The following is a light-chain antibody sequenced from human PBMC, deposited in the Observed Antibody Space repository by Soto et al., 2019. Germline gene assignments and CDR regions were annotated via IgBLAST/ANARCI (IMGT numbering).Light chain of an antibody. V-gene: IGLV2-14*03. Sequence: QPVLTQPASVSGSPGQSITISCTGTTNDIGNYNYVSWYQHHPGKAPKLIVSDVSNRPSGVSNRFSGSKSGNTASLSISGLQAEDEADYYCSSYSTISTHVIFGGGTKLTVL. CDR1: TNDIGNYNY. CDR2: DVS. J-gene: IGLJ2*01. CDR3: SSYSTISTHVI.